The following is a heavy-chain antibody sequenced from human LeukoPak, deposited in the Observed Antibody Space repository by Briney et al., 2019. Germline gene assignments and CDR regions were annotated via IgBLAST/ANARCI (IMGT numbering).Heavy chain of an antibody. CDR1: GFTFSSYA. D-gene: IGHD6-13*01. J-gene: IGHJ6*04. CDR2: ISGSGGST. CDR3: EKARYSSTPRYYYGRDV. V-gene: IGHV3-23*01. Sequence: GGSLRLSCAASGFTFSSYAMSWVRQAPGKGLEWVSAISGSGGSTYYADSVKGRFTISRDNSKNTLYLQVNSLRAEDTAVYYWEKARYSSTPRYYYGRDVGAKGPRATVSS.